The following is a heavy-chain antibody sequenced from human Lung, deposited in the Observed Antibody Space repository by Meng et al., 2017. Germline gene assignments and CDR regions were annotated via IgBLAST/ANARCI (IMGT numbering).Heavy chain of an antibody. CDR1: GGSFSGYD. V-gene: IGHV4-34*01. D-gene: IGHD1/OR15-1a*01. J-gene: IGHJ2*01. CDR3: ARPKQANWYFDL. Sequence: QVALKQGGDGRLKPSETLSLTCAVYGGSFSGYDWSWIRQPPGKGLEWIGEINHSGSTNYNPSLKSRVTISVDTSKNQFSLKLSSVTAADTAVYYCARPKQANWYFDLWGRGTLVTVSS. CDR2: INHSGST.